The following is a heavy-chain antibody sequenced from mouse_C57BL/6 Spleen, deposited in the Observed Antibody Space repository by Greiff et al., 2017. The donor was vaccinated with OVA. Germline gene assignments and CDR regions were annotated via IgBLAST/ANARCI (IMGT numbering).Heavy chain of an antibody. Sequence: EVNVVESGGGLVKPGGSLKLSCAASGFTFSSYAMSWVRQTPEKRLEWVATISDGGSYTYYPDNVKGRFTISRDNAKNTLYLQMSHLKSEDTAMYYCARDRRSSYWYFDVWGTGTTVTVSS. J-gene: IGHJ1*03. CDR3: ARDRRSSYWYFDV. V-gene: IGHV5-4*01. D-gene: IGHD1-1*01. CDR2: ISDGGSYT. CDR1: GFTFSSYA.